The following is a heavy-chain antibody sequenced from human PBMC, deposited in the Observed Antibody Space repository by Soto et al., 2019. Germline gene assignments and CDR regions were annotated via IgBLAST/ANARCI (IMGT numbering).Heavy chain of an antibody. CDR1: GYTFTNYA. Sequence: ASVKVSCKASGYTFTNYATHWVRQAHGQRLEWMGWINAGNGNTKYSQKFQGRVTITRDTSASTAYMELSSLRSEDTAVYYCARVSGYYLPDYWGQGTLVTVSS. J-gene: IGHJ4*02. D-gene: IGHD5-12*01. CDR3: ARVSGYYLPDY. V-gene: IGHV1-3*01. CDR2: INAGNGNT.